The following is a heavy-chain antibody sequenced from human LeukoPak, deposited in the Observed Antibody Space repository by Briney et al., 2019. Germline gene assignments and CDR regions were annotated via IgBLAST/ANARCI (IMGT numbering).Heavy chain of an antibody. J-gene: IGHJ5*02. CDR1: GGSVSSSSYY. V-gene: IGHV4-39*07. CDR3: ARDLSAWFDP. CDR2: FYYSGST. Sequence: PSETLSLTCTVSGGSVSSSSYYWGWIRQPPGKGLEWIGSFYYSGSTYYNPSLKSRVTISVDTSKNQFSLKLSSVTAVDTAVYYCARDLSAWFDPWGQGTLVTVSS.